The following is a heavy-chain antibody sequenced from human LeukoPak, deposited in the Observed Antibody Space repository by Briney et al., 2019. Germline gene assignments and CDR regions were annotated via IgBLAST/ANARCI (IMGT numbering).Heavy chain of an antibody. CDR1: GYTFTGYY. Sequence: GASVKVSCKASGYTFTGYYMHWVRQAPGQGLEWMGWINPNSGGTNYAQKFQGRVTMTRDTSISTAYMELSRLRSDDTAVYYCARSYVWGSYRYLDYWGQGTLVTVSS. V-gene: IGHV1-2*02. D-gene: IGHD3-16*02. J-gene: IGHJ4*02. CDR3: ARSYVWGSYRYLDY. CDR2: INPNSGGT.